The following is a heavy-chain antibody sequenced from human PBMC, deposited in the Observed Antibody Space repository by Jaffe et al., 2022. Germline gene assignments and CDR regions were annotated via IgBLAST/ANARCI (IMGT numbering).Heavy chain of an antibody. Sequence: EVQLVESGGGLVQPGRSLRLSCAASGFTFDDYAMHWVRQAPGKGLEWVSGISWNSGSIGYADSVKGRFTISRDNAKNSLYLQMNSLRAEDTALYYCAKDMTDILTGYGGLWDIWGQGTMVTVSS. V-gene: IGHV3-9*01. CDR2: ISWNSGSI. CDR1: GFTFDDYA. J-gene: IGHJ3*02. CDR3: AKDMTDILTGYGGLWDI. D-gene: IGHD3-9*01.